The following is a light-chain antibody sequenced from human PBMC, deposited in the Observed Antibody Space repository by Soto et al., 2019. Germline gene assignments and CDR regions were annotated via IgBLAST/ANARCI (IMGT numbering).Light chain of an antibody. CDR2: LNSDGSH. CDR3: QTWGSGIVV. CDR1: SGHSNYA. J-gene: IGLJ2*01. Sequence: QLVLTQSPSASASLGASVKLTCTLSSGHSNYAIAWHQQQSEKGPRNLMKLNSDGSHSKGDGIPDRFSGSSSGAERYLTISSLQSDDEADYYCQTWGSGIVVFGGGTKLTVL. V-gene: IGLV4-69*01.